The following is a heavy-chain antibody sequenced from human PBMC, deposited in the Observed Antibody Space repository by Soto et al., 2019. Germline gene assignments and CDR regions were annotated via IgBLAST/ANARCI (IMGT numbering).Heavy chain of an antibody. CDR1: GFTFSSYG. CDR3: AKERGRKGVTTSHYYYYYGMDV. CDR2: ISYDGSNK. J-gene: IGHJ6*02. D-gene: IGHD4-17*01. Sequence: QVQLVESGGGVVQPGRSLRLSCAASGFTFSSYGMHWVRQAPGNGLEWVAVISYDGSNKYYADSVKGRFTISRDNSKNTLYLQMNSLRAEDTAVYYCAKERGRKGVTTSHYYYYYGMDVWGQGTTVTVSS. V-gene: IGHV3-30*18.